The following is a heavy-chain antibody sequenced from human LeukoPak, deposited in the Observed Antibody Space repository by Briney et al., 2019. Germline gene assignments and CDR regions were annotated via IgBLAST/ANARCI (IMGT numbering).Heavy chain of an antibody. CDR1: GGTFSSYA. Sequence: GASVKVSCKASGGTFSSYAISWVRQAPGQGLEWMGGIIPIFGTANYVQKFQGRVTITADKSTSTAYMELSSLRSEDTAVYYCARSDPWSSSWYYENWFDPWGQGTLVTVSS. D-gene: IGHD6-13*01. J-gene: IGHJ5*02. CDR3: ARSDPWSSSWYYENWFDP. CDR2: IIPIFGTA. V-gene: IGHV1-69*06.